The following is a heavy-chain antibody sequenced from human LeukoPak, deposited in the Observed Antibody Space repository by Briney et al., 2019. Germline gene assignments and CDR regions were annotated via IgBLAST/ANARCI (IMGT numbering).Heavy chain of an antibody. CDR2: IYYSGST. J-gene: IGHJ3*02. Sequence: PSETLSLTCTVSGGSVSSGSYYWSWIRQPPGKGLEWIGYIYYSGSTNYNPSLKSRVTISVDTSKNQFSLKLSSVTAADTAVYYCARSGQPPDAFDIWGQGTMVTVSS. CDR3: ARSGQPPDAFDI. CDR1: GGSVSSGSYY. V-gene: IGHV4-61*01. D-gene: IGHD3-10*01.